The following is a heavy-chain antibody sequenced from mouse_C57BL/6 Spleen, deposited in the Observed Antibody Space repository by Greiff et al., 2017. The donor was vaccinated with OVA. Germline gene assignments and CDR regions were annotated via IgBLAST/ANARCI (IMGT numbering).Heavy chain of an antibody. D-gene: IGHD6-1*01. V-gene: IGHV1-69*01. Sequence: QVQLKESGAELVMPGASVKLSCKASGYTFTSYWMHWVKQRPGQGLEWIGEIDPSDSYTNYNQKFKGKSTLTVDKSSSTAYMQLSSLTSEDSAVYYCARGRYFDYWGQGTTLTVSS. CDR1: GYTFTSYW. J-gene: IGHJ2*01. CDR2: IDPSDSYT. CDR3: ARGRYFDY.